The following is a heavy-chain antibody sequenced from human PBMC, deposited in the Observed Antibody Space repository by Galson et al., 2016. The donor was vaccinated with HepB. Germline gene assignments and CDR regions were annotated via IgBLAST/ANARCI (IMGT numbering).Heavy chain of an antibody. V-gene: IGHV1-46*02. CDR2: ITPSGGNT. CDR3: ARELDHSFYFDY. D-gene: IGHD1-14*01. Sequence: SVKVSCKASGYTFNTYNMHWVRQAPGQGLEWMGIITPSGGNTIYAQKFQDRITMTRDTSTSTVYMELISLRSEDTAVYYCARELDHSFYFDYWGQGTLLTVSS. J-gene: IGHJ4*02. CDR1: GYTFNTYN.